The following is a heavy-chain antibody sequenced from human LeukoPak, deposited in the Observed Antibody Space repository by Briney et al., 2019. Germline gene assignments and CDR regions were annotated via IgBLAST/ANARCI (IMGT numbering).Heavy chain of an antibody. CDR1: GGSMSSYY. CDR3: ARGGELWLYYFDY. J-gene: IGHJ4*02. CDR2: INSSGGT. Sequence: SETLSLTCTVAGGSMSSYYWSWIRQPAGKGLEWIGRINSSGGTIYNPSLKSRVTMSVDTSKTQFSLKLSSVTAADTAVYYCARGGELWLYYFDYWGQGTLVTVSS. V-gene: IGHV4-4*07. D-gene: IGHD5-18*01.